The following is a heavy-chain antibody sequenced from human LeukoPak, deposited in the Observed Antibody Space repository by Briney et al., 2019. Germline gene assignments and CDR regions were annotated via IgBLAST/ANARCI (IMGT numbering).Heavy chain of an antibody. Sequence: SETLSLTCAVYGGSFSGYYWSWIRQPPGKGLEWIGEINHSGSTNYNPSLKSRVTISVDTSKNQFSLRLSSVTAADTAVYYCAGVVGAIVDYWGQGTLVTVSS. CDR1: GGSFSGYY. CDR2: INHSGST. D-gene: IGHD1-26*01. V-gene: IGHV4-34*01. J-gene: IGHJ4*02. CDR3: AGVVGAIVDY.